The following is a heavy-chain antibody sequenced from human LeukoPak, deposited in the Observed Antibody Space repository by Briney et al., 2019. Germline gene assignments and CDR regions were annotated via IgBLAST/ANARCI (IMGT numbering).Heavy chain of an antibody. J-gene: IGHJ4*02. CDR1: WPTLSSYA. CDR3: AKSIVGTTSISRFDF. D-gene: IGHD1-26*01. CDR2: ILGSGGST. Sequence: SGGSLRLSCAASWPTLSSYAMSWVRQAPGKGLEWVSTILGSGGSTYYTDSVKGRFPGSRDNSKNTLYLQMNSLRAEDTAVYYCAKSIVGTTSISRFDFWGQGTLVTVSS. V-gene: IGHV3-23*01.